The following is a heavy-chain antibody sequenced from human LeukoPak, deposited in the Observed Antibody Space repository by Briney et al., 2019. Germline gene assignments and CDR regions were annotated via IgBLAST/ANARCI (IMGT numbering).Heavy chain of an antibody. D-gene: IGHD3-22*01. CDR2: IYTSGST. CDR3: AGIPTYYYDSSGYAIDY. V-gene: IGHV4-4*07. J-gene: IGHJ4*02. Sequence: SETLSLTCTVSGGSISSYYWSWIRQPAGKGLEWIGRIYTSGSTNYNPSLKSRVTMSVDTSKNQFSLKLSSVTAADTAVYYCAGIPTYYYDSSGYAIDYWGQGTLATVSS. CDR1: GGSISSYY.